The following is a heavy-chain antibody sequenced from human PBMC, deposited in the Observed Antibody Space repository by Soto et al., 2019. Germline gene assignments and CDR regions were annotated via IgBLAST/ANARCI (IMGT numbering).Heavy chain of an antibody. D-gene: IGHD1-26*01. Sequence: EVQLEESGGDLVQPGGSLRLSCAASGFTLSAYWMTWVRQAPGKGLEWVANINRDGSKKSYLDSVRGRFTISRDNVGNSLYLQMDSLRADDTALYYCARATSPRSISLFLAAFDIWGQGTKVTVSS. CDR3: ARATSPRSISLFLAAFDI. CDR1: GFTLSAYW. CDR2: INRDGSKK. J-gene: IGHJ3*02. V-gene: IGHV3-7*05.